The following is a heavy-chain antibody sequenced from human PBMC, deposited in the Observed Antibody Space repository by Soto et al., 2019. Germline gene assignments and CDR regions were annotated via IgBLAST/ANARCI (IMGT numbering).Heavy chain of an antibody. D-gene: IGHD5-18*01. CDR3: AREDTAMANFDY. CDR2: IYHSGST. CDR1: GGSISSSNW. V-gene: IGHV4-4*02. Sequence: QVQLQESGPGLVKPSGTLSLTCAVSGGSISSSNWWSWVRQPPGKGLEWIGEIYHSGSTNYNPSLKGRVTISVDKSKNPFSLKLSSVPAADTAVYYCAREDTAMANFDYWGQGTLVTVSS. J-gene: IGHJ4*02.